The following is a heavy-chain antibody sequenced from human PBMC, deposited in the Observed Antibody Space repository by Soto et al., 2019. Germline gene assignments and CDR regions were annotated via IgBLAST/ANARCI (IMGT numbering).Heavy chain of an antibody. D-gene: IGHD6-6*01. V-gene: IGHV4-30-2*01. Sequence: QLQLQESGSGLVKPSQTLSLTCAVSGGSISSGGYSWSWIRQPPGKGLEWIGYISHSGSTYYNPSLKSRLIISVDRSKYQFSLKLSSMTAADTAVYYCASGSHVPHYWGQGTLVTVSS. CDR3: ASGSHVPHY. J-gene: IGHJ4*02. CDR1: GGSISSGGYS. CDR2: ISHSGST.